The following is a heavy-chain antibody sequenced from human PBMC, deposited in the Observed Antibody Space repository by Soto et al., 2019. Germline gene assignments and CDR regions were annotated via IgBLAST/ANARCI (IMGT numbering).Heavy chain of an antibody. J-gene: IGHJ4*02. V-gene: IGHV4-39*01. CDR3: ARASNYYDSSGYYSASYYFDY. Sequence: QLQLQESGPGLVKPSETLSLTGTVSGGSISSSSYYWGWIRQPPGKGLEWIGSIYYSGSTYYNPSLKSRVTISVDTSKNQFSLKLSSVTAADTAVYYCARASNYYDSSGYYSASYYFDYWGQGTLVTVSS. CDR1: GGSISSSSYY. D-gene: IGHD3-22*01. CDR2: IYYSGST.